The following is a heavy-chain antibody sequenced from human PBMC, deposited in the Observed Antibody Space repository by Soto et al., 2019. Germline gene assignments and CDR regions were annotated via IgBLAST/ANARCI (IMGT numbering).Heavy chain of an antibody. CDR3: ARQIVVVPAAIPGWFDP. J-gene: IGHJ5*02. V-gene: IGHV4-59*08. D-gene: IGHD2-2*01. CDR1: GGSISSYY. Sequence: SETLSLTCTVSGGSISSYYWSWIRQPPGKGLEWIGYIYYSGSTNYNPSLKSRVTISVDTSKNQFSLKLSSVTAADTAVYYCARQIVVVPAAIPGWFDPWGLGTLVTVSS. CDR2: IYYSGST.